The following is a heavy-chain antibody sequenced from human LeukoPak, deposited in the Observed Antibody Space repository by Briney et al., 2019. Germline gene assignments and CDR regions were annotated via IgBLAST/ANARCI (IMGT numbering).Heavy chain of an antibody. Sequence: SETLSLTCTVSGGSISSSSYYWGWIRQPPGKGLEWIGSVYYSGSTYYNPSLKSRVTISVDTSKNQFSLKLSSVTAADTAVYYCARDGVTMVRGVRTNWFDPWGQGTLVTVSS. D-gene: IGHD3-10*01. CDR3: ARDGVTMVRGVRTNWFDP. CDR1: GGSISSSSYY. J-gene: IGHJ5*02. CDR2: VYYSGST. V-gene: IGHV4-39*07.